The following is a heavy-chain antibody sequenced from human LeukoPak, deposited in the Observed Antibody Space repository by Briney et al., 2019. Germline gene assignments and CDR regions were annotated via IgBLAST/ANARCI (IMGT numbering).Heavy chain of an antibody. J-gene: IGHJ4*02. CDR2: LSSSSSYI. D-gene: IGHD5-18*01. CDR3: ASGYSYGYNY. Sequence: GSLRLSCAASGFTFSSYSMNWVRQAPGKGLECVSSLSSSSSYIYYADSVKGRFTISRDNAKNSLYLQMNSLRAEDTAVYYCASGYSYGYNYWGQGTLVTVSS. CDR1: GFTFSSYS. V-gene: IGHV3-21*01.